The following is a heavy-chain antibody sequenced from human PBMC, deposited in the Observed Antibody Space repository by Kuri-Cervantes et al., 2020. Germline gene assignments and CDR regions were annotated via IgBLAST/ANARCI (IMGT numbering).Heavy chain of an antibody. Sequence: ESLKISCTVSGSSFSSYYWSWIRQPPGKGLEWIGYISYSGSTNYNPSLKSRVTISVDTSKNQFSLKLSSVTAADTAVYYCARVGSRRASHFDYWGQGTLVTVSS. D-gene: IGHD2-15*01. CDR1: GSSFSSYY. CDR2: ISYSGST. J-gene: IGHJ4*02. CDR3: ARVGSRRASHFDY. V-gene: IGHV4-59*01.